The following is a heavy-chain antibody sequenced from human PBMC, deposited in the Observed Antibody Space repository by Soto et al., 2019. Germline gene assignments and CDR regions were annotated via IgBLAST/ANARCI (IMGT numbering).Heavy chain of an antibody. Sequence: QVQLVQSGAEVKKPGSSVKVSCKASGGTLNKHAITWVRRAPGEGLEWLGGIIPMFGIPNYSQKFQGRVTITADDSRNTSHVELNSLPSDDTAVYYCARGGTSGWLKGAYDVWGQGTMVTVSS. CDR3: ARGGTSGWLKGAYDV. D-gene: IGHD6-19*01. CDR2: IIPMFGIP. CDR1: GGTLNKHA. J-gene: IGHJ3*01. V-gene: IGHV1-69*01.